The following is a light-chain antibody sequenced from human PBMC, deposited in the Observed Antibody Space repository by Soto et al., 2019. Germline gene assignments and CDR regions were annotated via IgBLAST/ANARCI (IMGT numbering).Light chain of an antibody. V-gene: IGKV3-15*01. Sequence: EIVMAQSPATLSVSPGERATLSCRASQSVSTNLAWYQQKPGQAPRLLIYGASTRATGIPARFSGSESGTEFTITISSLQSEDFAVYYWQQYNNWPSLTVGQGTKVEIK. CDR1: QSVSTN. J-gene: IGKJ1*01. CDR3: QQYNNWPSLT. CDR2: GAS.